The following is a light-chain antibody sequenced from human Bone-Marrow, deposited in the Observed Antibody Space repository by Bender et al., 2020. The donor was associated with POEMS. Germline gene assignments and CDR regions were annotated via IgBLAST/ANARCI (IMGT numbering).Light chain of an antibody. Sequence: SYDLTQPPSVSVSPGQTAIITCSGETLESKFVSWYQQSAGQSPVQVIYENDKRPSGIPERFSGSKSGTTATLTIGGTQRMDEADYYCQSWDSIATLVGRVTKLTVL. J-gene: IGLJ2*01. CDR3: QSWDSIATL. V-gene: IGLV3-1*01. CDR2: END. CDR1: TLESKF.